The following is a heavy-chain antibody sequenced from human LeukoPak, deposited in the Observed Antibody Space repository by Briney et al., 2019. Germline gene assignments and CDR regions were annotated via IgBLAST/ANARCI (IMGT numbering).Heavy chain of an antibody. V-gene: IGHV3-23*01. CDR2: ISGSGGST. CDR1: GFTFSSYA. CDR3: ARDLGQYYDTSDNWFDP. Sequence: GGSLRLSCAASGFTFSSYAMSWVRQAPGKGGEWVSAISGSGGSTYYADSVKGRFTISRDNAKNTLNLQMNSLRAEDTAVYYCARDLGQYYDTSDNWFDPWGQGTLVTVSS. D-gene: IGHD3-22*01. J-gene: IGHJ5*02.